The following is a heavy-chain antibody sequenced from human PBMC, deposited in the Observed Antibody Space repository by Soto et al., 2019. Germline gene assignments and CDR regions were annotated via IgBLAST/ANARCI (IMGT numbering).Heavy chain of an antibody. CDR1: GFTFSNWW. Sequence: GGSLRLSCAASGFTFSNWWMHWVRQTPGRGLVWVSHINGDGSRTNYADSVKGRFSISRDNAKNTLYLQVNSLRAEDTGVYYCARDYISGSPNYWGQGTLVTVSS. D-gene: IGHD5-12*01. V-gene: IGHV3-74*01. CDR2: INGDGSRT. J-gene: IGHJ4*02. CDR3: ARDYISGSPNY.